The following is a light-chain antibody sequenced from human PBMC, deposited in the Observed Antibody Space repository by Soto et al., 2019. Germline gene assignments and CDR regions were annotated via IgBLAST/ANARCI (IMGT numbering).Light chain of an antibody. CDR1: SSDVGNYNL. V-gene: IGLV2-23*02. Sequence: QSVLTQPASVSGSPGQSITISCTGSSSDVGNYNLVSWYQQHPGKAPKLMIYDVNKRPSGVSIRFSGSKSGNTASLTISGLQAEDEADYYCCSYAGSTTFVVFGGGTKVTVL. J-gene: IGLJ2*01. CDR2: DVN. CDR3: CSYAGSTTFVV.